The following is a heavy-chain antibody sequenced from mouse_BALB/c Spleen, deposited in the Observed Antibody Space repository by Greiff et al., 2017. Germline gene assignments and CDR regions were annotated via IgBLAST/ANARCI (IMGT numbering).Heavy chain of an antibody. CDR2: ISSGGSYT. CDR3: ARESLDY. Sequence: EVMLVESGGGLVQPGGSLKLSCAASGFTFSSYAMSWVRQSPEKRLAWVAEISSGGSYTYYPDTVTGRFTISRDNAKNTLYLEMSSLRSEDTAMYYCARESLDYWGQGTSVTVSS. J-gene: IGHJ4*01. V-gene: IGHV5-9-4*01. CDR1: GFTFSSYA.